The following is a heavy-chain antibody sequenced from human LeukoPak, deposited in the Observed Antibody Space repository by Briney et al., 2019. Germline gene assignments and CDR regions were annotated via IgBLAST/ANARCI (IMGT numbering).Heavy chain of an antibody. CDR2: IYHSGST. CDR1: GGSISSSNW. J-gene: IGHJ4*02. V-gene: IGHV4-4*02. CDR3: ATSGWYLLPGVY. Sequence: SETLSLTCAVSGGSISSSNWWSWVRQPPGKGLEWIGEIYHSGSTHYNPSLKSRVTISVDTSKNQFSLKLSSVTAADTAVYYCATSGWYLLPGVYWGQGTLVTVSS. D-gene: IGHD6-19*01.